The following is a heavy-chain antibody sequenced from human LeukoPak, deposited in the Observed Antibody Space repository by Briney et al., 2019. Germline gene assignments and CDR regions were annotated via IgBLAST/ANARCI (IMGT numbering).Heavy chain of an antibody. Sequence: PGGSLRLSCAASGFTFSSYGMHWVRQAPGKGLEWVAFIRYDGSNKYYADSVKGRFTISRDNSKNTLYLQMNSLRAEDTAVYYCRGYYYDSSGYYPPFDYWGQGTLVTVSS. V-gene: IGHV3-30*02. CDR3: RGYYYDSSGYYPPFDY. J-gene: IGHJ4*02. CDR2: IRYDGSNK. D-gene: IGHD3-22*01. CDR1: GFTFSSYG.